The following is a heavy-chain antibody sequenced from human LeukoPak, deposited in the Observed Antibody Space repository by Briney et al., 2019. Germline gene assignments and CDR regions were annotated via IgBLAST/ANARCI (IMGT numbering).Heavy chain of an antibody. CDR2: IIPIFGTA. V-gene: IGHV1-69*13. D-gene: IGHD3-22*01. CDR1: GGTFSSYA. Sequence: ASVKVSCKASGGTFSSYAISWVRQAPGQGLEWMGGIIPIFGTANYAQKFQGRVTITADESTSTAYMELSSLRSEDTAVYYCARDEDSSGYSAFDIWGQGTMVTVSS. J-gene: IGHJ3*02. CDR3: ARDEDSSGYSAFDI.